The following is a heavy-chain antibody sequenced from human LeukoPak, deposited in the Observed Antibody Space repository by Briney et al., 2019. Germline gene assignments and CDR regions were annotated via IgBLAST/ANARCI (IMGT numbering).Heavy chain of an antibody. CDR2: IYPGDSNT. CDR3: ARRSEGGKLKY. D-gene: IGHD2-15*01. Sequence: GESLKNSCQGSGYTFTSYWIGWVRQMPGKGLEWMGIIYPGDSNTRYSPSFRGQVTISADKSISTAYLQWSSLKASDTAMYYCARRSEGGKLKYWGQGTLVTVSS. J-gene: IGHJ4*02. V-gene: IGHV5-51*01. CDR1: GYTFTSYW.